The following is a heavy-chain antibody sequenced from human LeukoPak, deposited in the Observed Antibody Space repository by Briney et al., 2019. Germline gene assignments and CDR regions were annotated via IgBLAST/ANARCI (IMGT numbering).Heavy chain of an antibody. Sequence: SETLSLTCTVSGGSISSYYWSWIRQPPGEGLEWGGYIYYSGSTNYNPSLKSRVTISVDTSKNQFSLKLSSVTAADTAVYYCARDYYDSSGNYYFDYWGQGTLVTVSS. J-gene: IGHJ4*02. CDR1: GGSISSYY. CDR3: ARDYYDSSGNYYFDY. D-gene: IGHD3-22*01. V-gene: IGHV4-59*01. CDR2: IYYSGST.